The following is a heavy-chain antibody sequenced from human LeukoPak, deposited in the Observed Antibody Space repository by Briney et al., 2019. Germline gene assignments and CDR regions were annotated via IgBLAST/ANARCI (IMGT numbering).Heavy chain of an antibody. CDR1: GFSLNNTTMG. CDR3: ARIATLSYDSSGYPTDAFDI. J-gene: IGHJ3*02. D-gene: IGHD3-22*01. Sequence: SGPTLVNPTETLALTCTVSGFSLNNTTMGVSWIRQPPGKALEWLSHIFSNCEKSKIKSLKNRVTISKDPSKSQVVLTMTNMDPADTATYYCARIATLSYDSSGYPTDAFDIWGQGTLVTVSS. V-gene: IGHV2-26*01. CDR2: IFSNCEK.